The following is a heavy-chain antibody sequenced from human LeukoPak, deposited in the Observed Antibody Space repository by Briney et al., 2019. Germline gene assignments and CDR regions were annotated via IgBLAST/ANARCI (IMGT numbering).Heavy chain of an antibody. CDR2: ISGSGSST. J-gene: IGHJ4*02. Sequence: GGTLRLSCAASGFTFTSYGMSWVRQAPGKGLEWVSVISGSGSSTYYAHSVKGRFTISRDNSKNTLSLQMNSLRAEDTAVYYCAKDRGYCSNTSCYALHYFDYWGQGTLVTVSS. CDR3: AKDRGYCSNTSCYALHYFDY. CDR1: GFTFTSYG. V-gene: IGHV3-23*01. D-gene: IGHD2-2*01.